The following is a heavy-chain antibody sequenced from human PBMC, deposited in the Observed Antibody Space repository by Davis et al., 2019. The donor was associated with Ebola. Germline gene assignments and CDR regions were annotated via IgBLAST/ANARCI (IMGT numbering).Heavy chain of an antibody. V-gene: IGHV4-61*05. CDR1: GGSISSSSYY. CDR2: IYYSGST. CDR3: ARRLYYYDSSGYSAGAFDI. D-gene: IGHD3-22*01. J-gene: IGHJ3*02. Sequence: SETLSLTCTVSGGSISSSSYYWGWIRQPPGKGLEWIGYIYYSGSTNYNPSLKSRVTISVDTSKNQFSLKLSSVTAADTAVYYCARRLYYYDSSGYSAGAFDIWGQGTMVTVSS.